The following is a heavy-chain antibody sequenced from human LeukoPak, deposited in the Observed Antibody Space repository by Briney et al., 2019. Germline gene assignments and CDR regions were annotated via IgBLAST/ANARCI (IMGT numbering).Heavy chain of an antibody. J-gene: IGHJ4*02. CDR1: GFTFSSYG. D-gene: IGHD2-2*02. Sequence: PGGSLRLSCAASGFTFSSYGMHWVRQAPGKGLEWVTFIRYDGSNKYYADSVKGRFTISRDNSKNTLYLQMNSLRAEDTAVYYCAKGGLGIGYCTSTSCYTGFDYWGQGTLVTVSS. V-gene: IGHV3-30*02. CDR3: AKGGLGIGYCTSTSCYTGFDY. CDR2: IRYDGSNK.